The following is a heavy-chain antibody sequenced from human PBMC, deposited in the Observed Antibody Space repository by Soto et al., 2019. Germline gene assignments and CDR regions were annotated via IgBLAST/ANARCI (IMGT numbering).Heavy chain of an antibody. Sequence: SVKLSCEASVGDLSNDAISWVRHAPRQGPEWMGGIIPIFRTATYAQKFQGRVTITADDSTRTAYMELSGLTYEDTADYYCARDPTIPSDADYYFDMDVWRQGTTVTVSS. J-gene: IGHJ6*02. CDR2: IIPIFRTA. V-gene: IGHV1-69*13. CDR1: VGDLSNDA. D-gene: IGHD2-21*01. CDR3: ARDPTIPSDADYYFDMDV.